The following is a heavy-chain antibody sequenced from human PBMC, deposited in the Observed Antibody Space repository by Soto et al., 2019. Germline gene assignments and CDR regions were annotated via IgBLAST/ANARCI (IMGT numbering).Heavy chain of an antibody. CDR1: GYSFTSYW. D-gene: IGHD2-15*01. J-gene: IGHJ3*02. V-gene: IGHV5-10-1*01. CDR3: ARASIVVVVAATPDAFDI. CDR2: IDPSDSYT. Sequence: GESLKISCKGSGYSFTSYWISWVRQMPGKGLKWMGRIDPSDSYTNYSPSFQGHVTISADKSISTAYLQWSSLKASDTAMYYCARASIVVVVAATPDAFDIWGQGTMVTVSS.